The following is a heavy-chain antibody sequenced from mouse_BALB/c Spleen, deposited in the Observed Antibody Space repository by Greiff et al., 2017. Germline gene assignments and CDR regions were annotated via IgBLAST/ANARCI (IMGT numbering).Heavy chain of an antibody. CDR1: GYSITSGYY. CDR2: ISYDGSN. Sequence: EVKLQESGPGLVKPSQSLSLTCSVTGYSITSGYYWNWIRQFPGNKLEWMGYISYDGSNNYNPSLKNRISITRDTSKNQFFLKLNSVTTEDTATYYCARDLLDYGAMDYWGQGTSVTVSS. D-gene: IGHD6-2*01. CDR3: ARDLLDYGAMDY. V-gene: IGHV3-6*02. J-gene: IGHJ4*01.